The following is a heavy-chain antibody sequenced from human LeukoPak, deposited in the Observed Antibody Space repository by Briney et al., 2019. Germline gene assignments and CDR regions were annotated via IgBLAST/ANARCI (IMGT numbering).Heavy chain of an antibody. V-gene: IGHV4-59*08. Sequence: PSETLSLTCTVSGGSISSSYWSWIRQPPGKGLEWIGYIYFSGSTNYNPSLKSRVTISVDPSKNQFSLKLSSVTAADTAVYYCARSPNYYYMDVWGKGTTVTVSS. J-gene: IGHJ6*03. CDR1: GGSISSSY. CDR3: ARSPNYYYMDV. CDR2: IYFSGST.